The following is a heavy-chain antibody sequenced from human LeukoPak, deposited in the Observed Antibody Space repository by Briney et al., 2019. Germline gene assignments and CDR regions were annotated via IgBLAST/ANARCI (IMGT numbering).Heavy chain of an antibody. CDR1: GYTFTGYY. Sequence: ASVKVSCKASGYTFTGYYMHWVRQAPGQGLEWMGWINPNSGGTNYAQKFQGRVTMTRDTSISTAYMELSRLRSDDTAVYYCARGRYYYDCSGYPPGGYWGQGTLVTVSS. CDR3: ARGRYYYDCSGYPPGGY. J-gene: IGHJ4*02. CDR2: INPNSGGT. D-gene: IGHD3-22*01. V-gene: IGHV1-2*02.